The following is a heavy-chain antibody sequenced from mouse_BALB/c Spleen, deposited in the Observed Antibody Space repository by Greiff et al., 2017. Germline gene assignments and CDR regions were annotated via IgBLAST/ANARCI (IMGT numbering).Heavy chain of an antibody. J-gene: IGHJ2*01. CDR2: INPYNGGT. Sequence: VQLQQSGPVLVKPGASVKMSCKASGYTFTDYYMNWVKQSHGKSLEWIGVINPYNGGTSYNQKFKGKATLTVDKSSSTAYMELNSLTSEDSAVYYCARGVYDTYYCDYWGQGTTLTVSS. CDR3: ARGVYDTYYCDY. V-gene: IGHV1-19*01. D-gene: IGHD2-12*01. CDR1: GYTFTDYY.